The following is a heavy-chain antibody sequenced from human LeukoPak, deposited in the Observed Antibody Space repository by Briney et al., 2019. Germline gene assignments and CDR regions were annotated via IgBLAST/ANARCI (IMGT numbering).Heavy chain of an antibody. Sequence: GGSLRLSCAASGFSFRSSWMNWVRQAPGKGLQWVANINPEGSQTRFVDSVMGRFTISKDNVKHSLYLQMNSLRVEDTAVFYCAAWTDRGYNFWGQGTVVTVSS. J-gene: IGHJ4*02. V-gene: IGHV3-7*01. CDR3: AAWTDRGYNF. CDR2: INPEGSQT. CDR1: GFSFRSSW. D-gene: IGHD5-24*01.